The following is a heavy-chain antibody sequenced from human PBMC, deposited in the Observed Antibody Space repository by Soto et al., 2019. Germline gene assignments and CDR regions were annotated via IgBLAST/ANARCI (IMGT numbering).Heavy chain of an antibody. CDR3: ANDDSTGYNPALDY. V-gene: IGHV3-23*01. D-gene: IGHD3-22*01. CDR2: ISSSGDAT. CDR1: GFTFSSYA. Sequence: GGSLRLSCAASGFTFSSYAMNWVRQAPGEGLEWASTISSSGDATYYTDSVRGRFTISRDNSKSTLYLQMDSLRAEDTAVYYCANDDSTGYNPALDYWGQGSLVTVSS. J-gene: IGHJ4*02.